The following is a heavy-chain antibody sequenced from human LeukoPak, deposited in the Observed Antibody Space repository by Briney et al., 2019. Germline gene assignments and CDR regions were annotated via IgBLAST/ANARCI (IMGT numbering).Heavy chain of an antibody. J-gene: IGHJ6*02. CDR2: INPNSGGT. CDR3: ARTPPHCSSTGCYYYYGLDV. V-gene: IGHV1-2*02. Sequence: ASVKVSCKASGYTFTGYYMHWVRQARGQGLEWMGWINPNSGGTNYAQKFQGRVTMTRDTSISTAYMELSRLRSDDTAVYYCARTPPHCSSTGCYYYYGLDVWGQGTPVTVSS. D-gene: IGHD2-2*01. CDR1: GYTFTGYY.